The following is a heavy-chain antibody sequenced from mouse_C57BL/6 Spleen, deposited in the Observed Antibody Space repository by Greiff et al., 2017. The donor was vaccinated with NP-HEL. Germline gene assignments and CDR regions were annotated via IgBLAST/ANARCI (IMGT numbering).Heavy chain of an antibody. CDR2: LTPNYGTT. J-gene: IGHJ4*01. D-gene: IGHD2-1*01. V-gene: IGHV1-39*01. CDR1: GYSFTDYN. CDR3: ARGRGYGNYAMDY. Sequence: EVQLQQSGPALVKPGASVKISCKASGYSFTDYNLNWVKQSNGKRLEWIGVLTPNYGTTSYNQKLTGKATLTVDQTPSTAYMQLNSLTSEDSAVYYCARGRGYGNYAMDYGGQGTSVTVSS.